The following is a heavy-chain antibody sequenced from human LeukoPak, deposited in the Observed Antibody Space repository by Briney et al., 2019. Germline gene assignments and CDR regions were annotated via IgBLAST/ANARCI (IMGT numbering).Heavy chain of an antibody. J-gene: IGHJ6*02. Sequence: GGSLRLSCTASGFPFIEYSMNWVRQAPGKGREWISYISTSGSAVYYADSVKGRFTMSRDNAKNSLYLQMNSLRAEDTAVYYCARRAPFYYNSWSPTHDYGMDVWGQGTTVTVSS. CDR3: ARRAPFYYNSWSPTHDYGMDV. CDR2: ISTSGSAV. CDR1: GFPFIEYS. V-gene: IGHV3-48*04. D-gene: IGHD3-10*01.